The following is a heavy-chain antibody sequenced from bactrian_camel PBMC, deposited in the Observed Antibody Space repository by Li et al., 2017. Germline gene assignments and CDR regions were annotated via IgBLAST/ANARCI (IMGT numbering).Heavy chain of an antibody. CDR1: GFTLSTSY. CDR3: AAASGY. Sequence: DVQLVESGGGLVQPGGSLRLSCAASGFTLSTSYMSWLRQAPGKGLEWVSNIYTDGITHYADSAKGRFTISKDNAKSTLYLEMNSLKPEDTAVYFCAAASGYWGQGTQVTVS. J-gene: IGHJ6*01. CDR2: IYTDGIT. V-gene: IGHV3S10*01.